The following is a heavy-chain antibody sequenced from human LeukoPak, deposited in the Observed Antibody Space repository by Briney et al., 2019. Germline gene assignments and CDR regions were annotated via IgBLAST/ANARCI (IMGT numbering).Heavy chain of an antibody. CDR1: GYTFTGYY. CDR2: INPNTGGT. V-gene: IGHV1-2*02. D-gene: IGHD6-13*01. J-gene: IGHJ4*02. Sequence: GASVKVSCKASGYTFTGYYIHWVRQAPGQGLEWMGWINPNTGGTNYAQKFQGRVTMTRDTSISTAYMDLSSLRSDDTAVYYCARVSSSVPTYFDYWGQGTLVTVSS. CDR3: ARVSSSVPTYFDY.